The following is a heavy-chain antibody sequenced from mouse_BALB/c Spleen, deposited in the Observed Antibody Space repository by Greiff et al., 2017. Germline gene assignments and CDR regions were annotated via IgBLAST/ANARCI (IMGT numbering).Heavy chain of an antibody. J-gene: IGHJ4*01. D-gene: IGHD1-1*01. CDR1: GYSITSDYA. CDR2: ISYSGST. Sequence: EVKLQESGPGLVKPSQSLSLTCTVTGYSITSDYAWNWIRQFPGNKLEWMGYISYSGSTSYNPSLKSRISITRDTSKNQFFLQLNSVTTEDTATYYCARGLREYAMDYWGQGTSVTVSS. V-gene: IGHV3-2*02. CDR3: ARGLREYAMDY.